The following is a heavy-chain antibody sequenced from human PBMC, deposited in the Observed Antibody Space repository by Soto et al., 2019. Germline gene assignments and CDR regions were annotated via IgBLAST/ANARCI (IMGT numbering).Heavy chain of an antibody. CDR2: ITSDTKTI. CDR1: GFRFSIYS. CDR3: ARSVEGHFDY. Sequence: EVQLVESGGALVQRGGSLTLSCAASGFRFSIYSMNWVRQAPGKGLEWSAYITSDTKTIKYAESVKGRFTISRDNAKNSVYLQMDNLSDEDPPVYYCARSVEGHFDYWGQGTVVTVSS. D-gene: IGHD6-19*01. J-gene: IGHJ4*02. V-gene: IGHV3-48*02.